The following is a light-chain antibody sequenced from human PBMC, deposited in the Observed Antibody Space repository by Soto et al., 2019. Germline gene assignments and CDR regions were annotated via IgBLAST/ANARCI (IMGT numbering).Light chain of an antibody. Sequence: DIQMTQSPSSLSASVVDRVTITCRASQSISSYLNWYQQKPGKAPKLLIYAASSLQSGVPSRFSGSGSATDFTLTISSLQPEEFATYYCQQSYSTPYTVGQGTKLEIK. J-gene: IGKJ2*01. CDR3: QQSYSTPYT. V-gene: IGKV1-39*01. CDR2: AAS. CDR1: QSISSY.